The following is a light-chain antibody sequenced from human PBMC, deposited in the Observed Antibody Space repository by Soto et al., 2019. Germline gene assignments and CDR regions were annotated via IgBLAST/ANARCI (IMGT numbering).Light chain of an antibody. CDR1: QSISSW. CDR2: DAS. V-gene: IGKV1-5*01. Sequence: DIQMTQSPSTLSASVGDRVTITCRASQSISSWLAWYQQKPGKAPKLLIYDASSLESGVPSRFSGSGSGTEFTRTISSLQPDDFATYYCQQYNSYVWTFGQGTKVEIK. CDR3: QQYNSYVWT. J-gene: IGKJ1*01.